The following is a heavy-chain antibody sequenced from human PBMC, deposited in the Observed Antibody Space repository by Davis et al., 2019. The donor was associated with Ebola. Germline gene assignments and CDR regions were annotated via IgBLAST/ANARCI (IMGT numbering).Heavy chain of an antibody. Sequence: GESLKISCKGSGYSFTSYWIGWVRQMPGKGLEWMGIIYPGDSDTRYSPSYQGQVTISADKSISTAYLQWSSLKASDTAMYYCARQQWLATGGMDVWGQGTTVTVSS. CDR3: ARQQWLATGGMDV. D-gene: IGHD6-19*01. CDR1: GYSFTSYW. CDR2: IYPGDSDT. J-gene: IGHJ6*02. V-gene: IGHV5-51*01.